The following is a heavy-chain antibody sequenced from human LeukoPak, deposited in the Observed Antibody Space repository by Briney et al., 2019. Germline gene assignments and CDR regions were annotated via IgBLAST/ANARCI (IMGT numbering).Heavy chain of an antibody. CDR3: ARRGSAPRNDAFDI. J-gene: IGHJ3*02. CDR2: IYYSGST. CDR1: GGSISSYY. V-gene: IGHV4-59*01. Sequence: NSSETLSLTCTVSGGSISSYYWSWIRQPPGKGLEWIGYIYYSGSTNYNPSLKSRVTISVDTSKNQFSLKLSSVTAADTAVYYCARRGSAPRNDAFDIWSQGTMVTVSS.